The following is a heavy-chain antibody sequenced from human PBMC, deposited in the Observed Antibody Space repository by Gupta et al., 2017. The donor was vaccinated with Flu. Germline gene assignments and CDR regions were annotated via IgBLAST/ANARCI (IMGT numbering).Heavy chain of an antibody. D-gene: IGHD6-13*01. J-gene: IGHJ4*02. CDR3: AKTGYSSSWYFDY. CDR1: GFTFRSYG. V-gene: IGHV3-30*18. CDR2: ISYEGSNK. Sequence: QVQLVASGGGVVQPGRSMRLSCAASGFTFRSYGMHWVRQAPGKGLEWVAVISYEGSNKYYADSVKGRITISRDNSKNTLYLQMNSLRAEDTAVYDCAKTGYSSSWYFDYWGQGTLVTVSS.